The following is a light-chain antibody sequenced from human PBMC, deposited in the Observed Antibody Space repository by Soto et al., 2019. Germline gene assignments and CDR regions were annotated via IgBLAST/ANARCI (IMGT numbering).Light chain of an antibody. J-gene: IGKJ2*01. CDR3: QQYGSSQYT. CDR1: QTVSSNY. Sequence: DIVFTHSPSIKNLSPGERATLSCRASQTVSSNYLAWYQQKPGQAPRLLIYGASSRATGIPDRFSGSGSGTDFTLTISRLEPADFAVYYCQQYGSSQYTFGQGTKVDIK. V-gene: IGKV3-20*01. CDR2: GAS.